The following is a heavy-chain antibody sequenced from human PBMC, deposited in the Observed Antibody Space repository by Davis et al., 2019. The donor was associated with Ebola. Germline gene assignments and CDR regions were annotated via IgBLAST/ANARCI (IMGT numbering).Heavy chain of an antibody. J-gene: IGHJ6*02. D-gene: IGHD2-15*01. CDR2: ISSSGSTI. CDR1: GGSISSYY. CDR3: ARDGVVAAKEGNYYYYGMDV. Sequence: PSETLSLTCTVSGGSISSYYWSWIRQAPGKGLEWVSYISSSGSTIYYADSVKGRFTISRDNAKNSLYLQMNSLRAEDTAVYYCARDGVVAAKEGNYYYYGMDVWGQGTTVTVSS. V-gene: IGHV3-11*01.